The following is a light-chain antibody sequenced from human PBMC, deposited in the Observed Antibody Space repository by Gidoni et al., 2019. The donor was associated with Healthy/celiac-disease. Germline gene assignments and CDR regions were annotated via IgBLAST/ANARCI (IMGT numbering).Light chain of an antibody. V-gene: IGKV1-5*03. CDR1: PSISSW. CDR2: KAS. Sequence: DIQMTQSPSTLSASVGDRVTITCRASPSISSWLAWYQQKPGKAPKLLIYKASSLESGVPSRFSGSGSGTEFTLTISSLQPDDCATYYCQQYNSYSQYTFGQGTKLEIK. CDR3: QQYNSYSQYT. J-gene: IGKJ2*01.